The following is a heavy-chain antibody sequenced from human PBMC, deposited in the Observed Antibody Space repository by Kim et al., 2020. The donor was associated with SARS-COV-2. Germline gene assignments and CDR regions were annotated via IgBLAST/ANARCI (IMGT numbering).Heavy chain of an antibody. Sequence: YYNPARKSRVPIAVDTSKSQFSLKLSSVTAADTAVYYCARLGWLRGGVDPWGQGTLVTVSS. V-gene: IGHV4-39*01. D-gene: IGHD5-12*01. J-gene: IGHJ5*02. CDR3: ARLGWLRGGVDP.